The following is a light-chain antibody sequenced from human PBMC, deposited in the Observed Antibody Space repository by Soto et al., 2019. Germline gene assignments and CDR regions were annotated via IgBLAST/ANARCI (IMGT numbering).Light chain of an antibody. CDR2: DAS. CDR3: QQRSDWPPLT. V-gene: IGKV3-11*01. Sequence: EIVLTQSPATLSLSPGERATLSCRASQSISSSLAWYQQKPGQAPRLVIYDASIRATGIPARFSGSGSGTDFTLTISSPELEDFAVYCCQQRSDWPPLTFGGGSKVEIK. CDR1: QSISSS. J-gene: IGKJ4*01.